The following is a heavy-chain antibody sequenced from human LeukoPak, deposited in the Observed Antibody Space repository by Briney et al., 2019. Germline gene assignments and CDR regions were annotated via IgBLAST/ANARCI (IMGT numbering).Heavy chain of an antibody. CDR1: GYTFTSYY. D-gene: IGHD3-22*01. Sequence: ASVKVSCKASGYTFTSYYMHWVRQAPGQGLEWMGWMNPNSGNTGYAQKFQGRVTMTRNTSISTAYMELSSLRSEDTAVYYCARGLYYYERAFDIWGQGTMVTVSS. J-gene: IGHJ3*02. V-gene: IGHV1-8*02. CDR2: MNPNSGNT. CDR3: ARGLYYYERAFDI.